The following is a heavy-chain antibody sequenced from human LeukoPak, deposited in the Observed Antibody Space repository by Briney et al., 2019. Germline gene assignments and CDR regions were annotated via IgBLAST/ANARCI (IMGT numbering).Heavy chain of an antibody. CDR1: GDSVSSISSA. V-gene: IGHV6-1*01. Sequence: SQTLSLTCAISGDSVSSISSAWSWIRQSPSRGLEWLGSTYYRSKWIHDYAVSVKGRITINPDTSKNQFPLQLHSLTPEDMAVYYCARNSYPAFTSWGKGALFT. CDR2: TYYRSKWIH. D-gene: IGHD2-2*01. CDR3: ARNSYPAFTS. J-gene: IGHJ5*02.